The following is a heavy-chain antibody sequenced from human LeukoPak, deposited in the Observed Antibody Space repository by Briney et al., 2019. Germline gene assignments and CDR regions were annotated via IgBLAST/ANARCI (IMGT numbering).Heavy chain of an antibody. CDR2: IIPILGIA. D-gene: IGHD3-10*01. CDR3: ARERVTMVRGVNYYYYGMDV. V-gene: IGHV1-69*04. Sequence: SVTVSCKASGGTFSSYAISWVRQAPGQGLEWMGRIIPILGIANYAQKFQGRVTITADKSTSTAYMELSSLRSEDTAVYYCARERVTMVRGVNYYYYGMDVWGQGTTVTVSS. J-gene: IGHJ6*02. CDR1: GGTFSSYA.